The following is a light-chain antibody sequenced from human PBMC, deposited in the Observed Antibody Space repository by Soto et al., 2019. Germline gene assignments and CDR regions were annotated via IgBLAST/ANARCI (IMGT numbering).Light chain of an antibody. CDR3: QQTDSTPRT. CDR2: DVS. J-gene: IGKJ1*01. CDR1: QSINNH. Sequence: DIQVTQSPSSLSASVGDRVTITCRASQSINNHLNWYQQKLGKAPNLLIYDVSSLYSGVPSRFSGGRSGTDFTLTITNLQPEDFATYYCQQTDSTPRTFGQGTKVEVK. V-gene: IGKV1-39*01.